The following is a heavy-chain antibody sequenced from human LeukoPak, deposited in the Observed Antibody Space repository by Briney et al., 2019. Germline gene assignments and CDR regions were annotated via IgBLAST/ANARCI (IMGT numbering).Heavy chain of an antibody. V-gene: IGHV4-34*01. D-gene: IGHD5-12*01. CDR1: GGSFSGYY. J-gene: IGHJ4*02. Sequence: SETLSLTCAVYGGSFSGYYWSWIRQPPGKGLEWIGEINHSGGTNYNPSLKSRVTISVDTSKNQFSLKLSSVTAADTAVYYCARGQWLRPTVDYWGQGTPVTVSS. CDR2: INHSGGT. CDR3: ARGQWLRPTVDY.